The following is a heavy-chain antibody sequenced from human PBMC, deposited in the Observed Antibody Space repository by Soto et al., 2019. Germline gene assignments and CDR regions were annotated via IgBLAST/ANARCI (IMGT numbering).Heavy chain of an antibody. CDR1: GGSVSSGSYY. D-gene: IGHD6-13*01. V-gene: IGHV4-61*01. Sequence: PSETLSLTCTVSGGSVSSGSYYWSWIRQPPGKGLEWIGCIYYSGSTNYNPSLKSRVTISVDTSKNPFSLKLSSVTAADTAVYYCARDALAAAAPTSFDPWGQGTLVTLSS. J-gene: IGHJ5*02. CDR2: IYYSGST. CDR3: ARDALAAAAPTSFDP.